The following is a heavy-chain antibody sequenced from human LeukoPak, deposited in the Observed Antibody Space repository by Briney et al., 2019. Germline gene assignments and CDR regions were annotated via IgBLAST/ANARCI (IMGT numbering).Heavy chain of an antibody. D-gene: IGHD4-17*01. Sequence: SETLSLTCAVYGGSFSGYYWSWIRQPPGKGLEWIGEINHSGSTNYNPSLKSRVTISVDTSKNQFSLKLSSVTAADTAVYYCARVGNLYGDFVNWFDPWGQGTLVTVSS. V-gene: IGHV4-34*01. CDR3: ARVGNLYGDFVNWFDP. CDR2: INHSGST. CDR1: GGSFSGYY. J-gene: IGHJ5*02.